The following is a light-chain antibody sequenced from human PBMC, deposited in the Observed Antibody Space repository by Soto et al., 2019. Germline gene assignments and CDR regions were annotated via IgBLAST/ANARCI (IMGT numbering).Light chain of an antibody. Sequence: DIVMTQSPDSLAVSLGERATINCKSSQSVLYSSNIKNYLAWYQQKPGQPPKLLIYWASTRESGVPDRFSGSGSGTDFTLTISSLQAEDVAVYYCQQYYSTPRTFGQRTKVDIK. V-gene: IGKV4-1*01. CDR2: WAS. CDR3: QQYYSTPRT. J-gene: IGKJ1*01. CDR1: QSVLYSSNIKNY.